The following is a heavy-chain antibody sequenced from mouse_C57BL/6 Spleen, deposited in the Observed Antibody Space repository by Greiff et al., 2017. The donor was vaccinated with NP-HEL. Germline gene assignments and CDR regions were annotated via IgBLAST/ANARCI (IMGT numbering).Heavy chain of an antibody. CDR1: GFTFSDYG. J-gene: IGHJ3*01. V-gene: IGHV5-17*01. D-gene: IGHD2-4*01. CDR2: ISSGSSNI. CDR3: ARGRLPAWFAY. Sequence: EVKLMESGGGLVQPGGSLKLSCAASGFTFSDYGMHWVRQAPEKWLEWVAYISSGSSNIYYAYTVKGRFTISRDNAKNTLFLQMTSLRSEDTAMYYCARGRLPAWFAYWGQGTLVTVSA.